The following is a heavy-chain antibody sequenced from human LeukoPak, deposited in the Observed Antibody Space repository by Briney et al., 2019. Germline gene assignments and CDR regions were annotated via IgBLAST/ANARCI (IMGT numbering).Heavy chain of an antibody. CDR2: ISYGGSNK. V-gene: IGHV3-30*18. D-gene: IGHD2-15*01. J-gene: IGHJ5*02. CDR3: AKERYCSGGSCKPRGIFWFDP. Sequence: GGSLRLSCAASGFTFSSYGMHWVRQAPGKGLEWVPVISYGGSNKYYADSVKGRFTISRDNSKNTLYLQMNSLRAEDTAVYYCAKERYCSGGSCKPRGIFWFDPWGQGALVTVSS. CDR1: GFTFSSYG.